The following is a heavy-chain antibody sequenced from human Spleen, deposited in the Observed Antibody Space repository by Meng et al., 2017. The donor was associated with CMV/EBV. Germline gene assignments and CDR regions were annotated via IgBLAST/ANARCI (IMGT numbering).Heavy chain of an antibody. Sequence: GTISNYVISWVRQAPGQGLEWMGGIIPIYGTPNYAQKFQDRVTLTTDESTSIAYMELGSLRSEDTAVYYCARGSVGVNDVWSGYPDSWGQGTLVTVSS. CDR2: IIPIYGTP. D-gene: IGHD3-3*01. CDR1: GTISNYV. V-gene: IGHV1-69*05. CDR3: ARGSVGVNDVWSGYPDS. J-gene: IGHJ4*02.